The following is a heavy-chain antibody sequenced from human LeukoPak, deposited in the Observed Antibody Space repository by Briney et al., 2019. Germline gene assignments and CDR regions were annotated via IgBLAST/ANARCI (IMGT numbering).Heavy chain of an antibody. CDR1: GGTFSSYT. V-gene: IGHV1-69*04. J-gene: IGHJ6*03. D-gene: IGHD3-9*01. CDR2: IIPILGIA. Sequence: SVKVSCKASGGTFSSYTISWVRQAPGQGLEWMGRIIPILGIANYAQKFQGRATITADKSTSTAYMELSSLRSEDTAVYYCARDLYYDILTGYYSHYYYYMDVWGRGTTVTVSS. CDR3: ARDLYYDILTGYYSHYYYYMDV.